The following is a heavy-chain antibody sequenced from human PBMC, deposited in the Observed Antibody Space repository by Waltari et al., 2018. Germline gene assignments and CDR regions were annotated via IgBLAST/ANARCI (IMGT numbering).Heavy chain of an antibody. V-gene: IGHV3-15*01. Sequence: EVQLVESGGGLVKPGGSLRLSCAASGFSFSDAWMSWVRLAPGKGREWGGRIRSKADGGTIDYAAPVKGRFTISREDSKTTLYMQLNSLKDEDTAVYYCTTDRRRGYDPQFDYWGQGTLVTVSS. CDR3: TTDRRRGYDPQFDY. D-gene: IGHD5-12*01. CDR1: GFSFSDAW. J-gene: IGHJ4*02. CDR2: IRSKADGGTI.